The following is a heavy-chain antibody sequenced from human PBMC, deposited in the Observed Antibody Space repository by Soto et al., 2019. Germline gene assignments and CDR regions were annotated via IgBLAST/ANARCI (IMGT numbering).Heavy chain of an antibody. Sequence: GWSLRLSCASSVFTFIRDGMSWVRQAPGKGLEWVSLITDNGGSTYYADSVKGRFTISRDNTKNTLFLQMNSLRAEDTAVYYCAKERATTTAFDYWGQGALVTVSS. J-gene: IGHJ4*02. CDR3: AKERATTTAFDY. V-gene: IGHV3-23*01. CDR2: ITDNGGST. D-gene: IGHD4-17*01. CDR1: VFTFIRDG.